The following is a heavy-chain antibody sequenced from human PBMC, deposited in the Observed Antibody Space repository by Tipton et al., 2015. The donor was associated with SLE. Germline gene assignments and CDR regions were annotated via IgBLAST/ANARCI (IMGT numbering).Heavy chain of an antibody. Sequence: TLSLTCTVSGGSISSSSYYWGWIRLPPGKRLEWIGEINHSGSTNYNPSLKSRVTISVDTSKNQFSLKLSSVTAADTAVYYCARVLGGKLGYWGQGTLVTVSS. CDR1: GGSISSSSYY. CDR2: INHSGST. J-gene: IGHJ4*02. D-gene: IGHD3-16*01. V-gene: IGHV4-39*07. CDR3: ARVLGGKLGY.